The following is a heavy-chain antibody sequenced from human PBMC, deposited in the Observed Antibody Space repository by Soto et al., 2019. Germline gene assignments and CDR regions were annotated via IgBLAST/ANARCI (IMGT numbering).Heavy chain of an antibody. V-gene: IGHV1-46*01. CDR1: GYTFTSYY. CDR2: INPSGGST. Sequence: ASVKVSCKASGYTFTSYYMHWVRQAPGQGLEWMGIINPSGGSTSYAQKFQGRVTMTRDTSTSTVYMELSSLRSEDTAVYYCARDSFAEDHSNYERDFDYWGQGTLVTVSS. J-gene: IGHJ4*02. D-gene: IGHD4-4*01. CDR3: ARDSFAEDHSNYERDFDY.